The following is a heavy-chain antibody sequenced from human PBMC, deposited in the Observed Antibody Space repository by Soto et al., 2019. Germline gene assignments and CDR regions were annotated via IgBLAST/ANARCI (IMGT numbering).Heavy chain of an antibody. CDR3: ARADYEILTGSYAMDV. Sequence: ETLSLTCTVSGDSLGNYYWFWIRQPVGKGLEWIGRVSSSGNTNANPTLNSRATMSIDTSKNQFSLRLRSMTAADTAVYYCARADYEILTGSYAMDVWDQGTMVTVSS. V-gene: IGHV4-4*07. CDR1: GDSLGNYY. CDR2: VSSSGNT. J-gene: IGHJ6*02. D-gene: IGHD3-9*01.